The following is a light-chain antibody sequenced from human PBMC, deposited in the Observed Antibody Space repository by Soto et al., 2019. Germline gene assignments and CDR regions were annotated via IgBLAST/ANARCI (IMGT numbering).Light chain of an antibody. CDR1: QSLLHRNGYNY. CDR2: LGS. V-gene: IGKV2-28*01. CDR3: MQALQTPRYT. Sequence: DIVMTQSPLSLPVTPGEPASISCRSSQSLLHRNGYNYLDWYLQKPGQSPQLLIYLGSNRDSGVPDRFSGSGSGTDFTLKISRVEAEDVGVYYCMQALQTPRYTFGQGTKLEIK. J-gene: IGKJ2*01.